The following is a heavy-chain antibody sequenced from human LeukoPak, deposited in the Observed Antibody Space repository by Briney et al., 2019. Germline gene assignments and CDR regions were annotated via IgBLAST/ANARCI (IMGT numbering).Heavy chain of an antibody. V-gene: IGHV3-30*04. Sequence: GGSLRLSCAASGFSFSSSAMQSVRQAPGKGLEWVAFISYGGNDKYYADSVKGRFTISRDNSKKTLSVQMNSLRVEDTALYYCAREGKYTSTWPVDHWGQGTLVTVSS. CDR3: AREGKYTSTWPVDH. CDR1: GFSFSSSA. D-gene: IGHD6-19*01. CDR2: ISYGGNDK. J-gene: IGHJ4*02.